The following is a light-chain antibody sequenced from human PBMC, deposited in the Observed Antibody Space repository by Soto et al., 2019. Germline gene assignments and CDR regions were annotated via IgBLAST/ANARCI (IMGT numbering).Light chain of an antibody. Sequence: EIVLTQSPATLCVSPGERATLSCRASQSVSSNLAWYQQKPGQAPRLLIYGASTRATAIPARFSGSGSGTEFTLTITSLQSEDFAVYYCQQYNNWPITFGQGTRLEIK. CDR1: QSVSSN. J-gene: IGKJ5*01. CDR2: GAS. V-gene: IGKV3-15*01. CDR3: QQYNNWPIT.